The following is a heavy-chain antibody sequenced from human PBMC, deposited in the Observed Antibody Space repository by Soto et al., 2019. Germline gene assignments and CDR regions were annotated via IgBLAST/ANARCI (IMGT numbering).Heavy chain of an antibody. CDR3: AKAGAYCGGDCYYGGFDY. Sequence: QVQLAESGGGVVQPGRSLRISCAASGFTFSSYGMHWVRQAPGKGLEWVAVISYDGSNKYYADSVKGRFTISRDNSKNTLYLQMNSLRAEDTAVYYCAKAGAYCGGDCYYGGFDYWGQGTLVTVSS. CDR2: ISYDGSNK. J-gene: IGHJ4*02. CDR1: GFTFSSYG. V-gene: IGHV3-30*18. D-gene: IGHD2-21*02.